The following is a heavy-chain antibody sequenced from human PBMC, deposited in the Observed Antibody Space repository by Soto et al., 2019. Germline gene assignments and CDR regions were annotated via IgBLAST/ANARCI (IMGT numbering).Heavy chain of an antibody. CDR2: VSYDGNTK. D-gene: IGHD4-17*01. V-gene: IGHV3-30-3*01. J-gene: IGHJ5*02. Sequence: GGSLRLSCAASGFSFNDHAMHWVRQAPGKGLEWVAVVSYDGNTKQYADSVKGRFTISRDTSSNTLYLQMNSLTTEDTAVYYCARDRPYGDPNWFDPWGQGTLVTAPQ. CDR1: GFSFNDHA. CDR3: ARDRPYGDPNWFDP.